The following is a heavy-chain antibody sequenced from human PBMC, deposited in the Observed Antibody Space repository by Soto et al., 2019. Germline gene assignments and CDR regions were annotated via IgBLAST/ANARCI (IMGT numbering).Heavy chain of an antibody. CDR3: ARFLDRTYYYDSSGSNGGAFDI. D-gene: IGHD3-22*01. V-gene: IGHV1-69*13. CDR1: GGTFSSYA. J-gene: IGHJ3*02. Sequence: RASVKVSCKASGGTFSSYAISWVRQAPGQGLEWMGGIIPIFGTANYAQKFQGRVTITADESTSTAYMELSSLRSEDTAVYYCARFLDRTYYYDSSGSNGGAFDIWGQGTMVTVSS. CDR2: IIPIFGTA.